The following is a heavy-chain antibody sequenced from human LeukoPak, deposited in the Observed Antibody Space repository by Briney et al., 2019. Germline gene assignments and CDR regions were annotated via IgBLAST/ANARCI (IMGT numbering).Heavy chain of an antibody. D-gene: IGHD4-17*01. CDR3: AKKKGPRGDGDPIDY. Sequence: GGSLRLSCAASGFTFSSYAMSWVRQAPGKGLEWVSAISGSGGSTYYADSVKGRFTISRDNSKNTLYLQMNNLRAEDTAVYYCAKKKGPRGDGDPIDYWGQGTLVTVSS. V-gene: IGHV3-23*01. J-gene: IGHJ4*02. CDR1: GFTFSSYA. CDR2: ISGSGGST.